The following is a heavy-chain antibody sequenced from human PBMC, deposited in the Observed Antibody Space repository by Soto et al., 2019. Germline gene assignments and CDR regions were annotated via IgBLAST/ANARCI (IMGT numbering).Heavy chain of an antibody. CDR2: INHSGST. D-gene: IGHD5-12*01. CDR1: GGSFSGYY. Sequence: QVQLQQWGAGLLKPSETLSLTCAVYGGSFSGYYWSWIRQPPGKGLEWIGEINHSGSTNYNPSLKSRVTISVDTYKNQFSLKLSSVTAADTAVYYWARGVRWLRFTVPKGLDYWGQGTLVTVSS. CDR3: ARGVRWLRFTVPKGLDY. J-gene: IGHJ4*02. V-gene: IGHV4-34*01.